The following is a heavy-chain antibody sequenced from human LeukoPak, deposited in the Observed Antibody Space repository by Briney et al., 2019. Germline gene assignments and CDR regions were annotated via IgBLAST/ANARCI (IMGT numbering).Heavy chain of an antibody. V-gene: IGHV1-2*02. CDR2: INPNSGGT. J-gene: IGHJ4*02. D-gene: IGHD5-12*01. Sequence: GASVKVSCKASGYTFTGYYMHWVRQAPGQGLEWMGWINPNSGGTNYAQKFQGRVTMTRDTSISTAYMELSRLRSDDTAVYYCARDRWLRSGHDFDYWGQGTLVTVSS. CDR1: GYTFTGYY. CDR3: ARDRWLRSGHDFDY.